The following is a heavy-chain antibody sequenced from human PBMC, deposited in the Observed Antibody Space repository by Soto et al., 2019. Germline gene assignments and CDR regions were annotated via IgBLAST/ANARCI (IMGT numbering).Heavy chain of an antibody. CDR2: IDPSDSYT. CDR1: GYSFTSYW. D-gene: IGHD2-15*01. J-gene: IGHJ6*02. V-gene: IGHV5-10-1*01. Sequence: GESLKISCKGSGYSFTSYWISWVRQMPGKGLEWMGRIDPSDSYTNYSPSFQGHVTISADKSISTAYRQGSSQKAWDTAIYYCARHAREGWTSSGGSRTHHPYYNGMDVWGQGTTVTVSS. CDR3: ARHAREGWTSSGGSRTHHPYYNGMDV.